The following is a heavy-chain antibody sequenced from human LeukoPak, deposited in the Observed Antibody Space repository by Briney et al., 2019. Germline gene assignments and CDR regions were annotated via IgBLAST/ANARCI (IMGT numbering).Heavy chain of an antibody. CDR2: IYYSGST. J-gene: IGHJ3*02. D-gene: IGHD3-22*01. V-gene: IGHV4-34*09. CDR3: ARDGSDLDYYDSSGPGAFDI. CDR1: GGSFSGYY. Sequence: SETLSLTCAVYGGSFSGYYWSWIRQPPGKGLEWIGYIYYSGSTYYNPSLKSRVTISVDTSRNQFSLKLSSVTAADTAVYYCARDGSDLDYYDSSGPGAFDIWGQGTMVTVSS.